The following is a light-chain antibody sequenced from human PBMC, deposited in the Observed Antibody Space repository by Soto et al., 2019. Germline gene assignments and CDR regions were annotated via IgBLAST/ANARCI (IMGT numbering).Light chain of an antibody. V-gene: IGKV1-39*01. CDR1: QRIGSY. Sequence: DIQMTQSPSSLSASVGDRVTITCRASQRIGSYLNWYQQKPGKAPKLLIYAASSLQSGVPSRFSGSGSGTDFTLTISSLQPEDFATYYSQQSYITPWTFGQGTKVEIK. J-gene: IGKJ1*01. CDR2: AAS. CDR3: QQSYITPWT.